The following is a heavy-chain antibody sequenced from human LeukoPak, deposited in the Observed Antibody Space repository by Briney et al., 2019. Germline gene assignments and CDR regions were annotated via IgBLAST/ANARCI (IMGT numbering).Heavy chain of an antibody. CDR3: ARRYSSSSRGFDY. CDR1: VFTFSIYC. D-gene: IGHD6-6*01. CDR2: INTDGSST. V-gene: IGHV3-74*01. J-gene: IGHJ4*02. Sequence: GRTLRLSRAASVFTFSIYCMHCVPEAPAKGLVWVLRINTDGSSTSYADSVKGRFTISRDNAKNTLYLQMTSLKTEDTAVYYCARRYSSSSRGFDYWGQGTLVTVSS.